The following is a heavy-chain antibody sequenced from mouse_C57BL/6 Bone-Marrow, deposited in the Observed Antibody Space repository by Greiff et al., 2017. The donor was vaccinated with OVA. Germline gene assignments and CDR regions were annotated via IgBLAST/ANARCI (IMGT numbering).Heavy chain of an antibody. CDR1: GYTFTSYW. Sequence: QVQLKQPGAELVKPGASVKMSCKASGYTFTSYWITWVKQRPGQGLEWIGDIYPGSGSTNYNEKFKSKATLTVDTSSSTAYMQLSSLTSEDSAVYYCAREGLLRPPGYFDVWGTGTTVTVSS. CDR3: AREGLLRPPGYFDV. D-gene: IGHD1-2*01. J-gene: IGHJ1*03. V-gene: IGHV1-55*01. CDR2: IYPGSGST.